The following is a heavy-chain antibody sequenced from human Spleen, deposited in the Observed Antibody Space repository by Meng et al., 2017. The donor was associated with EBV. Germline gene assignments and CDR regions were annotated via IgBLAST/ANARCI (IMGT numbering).Heavy chain of an antibody. V-gene: IGHV3-74*01. J-gene: IGHJ4*02. CDR2: INSDGNVI. CDR3: AKDCFGAKDS. Sequence: VHWGTLLELRGEVSAYCADSRFTLSSDWLLRLRQSQGKGRVWGSGINSDGNVIPYADSVKGRFTTSRDNAKNTVYLQMNTVRVEDTAVYYCAKDCFGAKDSWGQGTLVTVSS. CDR1: RFTLSSDW. D-gene: IGHD1-26*01.